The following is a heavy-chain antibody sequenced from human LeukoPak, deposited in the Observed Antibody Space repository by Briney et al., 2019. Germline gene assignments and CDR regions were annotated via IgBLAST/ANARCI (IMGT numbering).Heavy chain of an antibody. V-gene: IGHV4-39*01. J-gene: IGHJ5*02. CDR1: GGSISSSSYY. Sequence: SETLSLTCTVSGGSISSSSYYWGWIRQPPGKGLEWIGSIYYSGSTYYNPSLKSRVTISVDTSKNQFSLKLSSVTAADTAVYYCASSLTRRGWFDPWGQGTLVTVSS. CDR2: IYYSGST. D-gene: IGHD2-21*02. CDR3: ASSLTRRGWFDP.